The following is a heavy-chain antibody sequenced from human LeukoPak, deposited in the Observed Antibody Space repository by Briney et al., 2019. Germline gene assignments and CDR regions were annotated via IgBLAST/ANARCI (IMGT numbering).Heavy chain of an antibody. Sequence: ASVKVSCKASGYTFTSYYMHWVRQAPGQGLEWMGIINSSGGSTSYAQKFQGRVTMTRDTSTSTVYMELSSLRSEDTAVYYCAREDSSGYSEKGLDYWGQGTLVTVSS. D-gene: IGHD3-22*01. CDR3: AREDSSGYSEKGLDY. CDR2: INSSGGST. V-gene: IGHV1-46*01. J-gene: IGHJ4*02. CDR1: GYTFTSYY.